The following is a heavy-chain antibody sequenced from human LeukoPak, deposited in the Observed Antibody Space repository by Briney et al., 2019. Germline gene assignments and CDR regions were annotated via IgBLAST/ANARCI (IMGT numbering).Heavy chain of an antibody. J-gene: IGHJ5*02. V-gene: IGHV1-2*02. CDR3: ARFRGSGWYSFDL. D-gene: IGHD6-19*01. Sequence: ASVKVSCKASGYTFTSYDINWVRQATGQGLEWMGWINPTSFGTKYEQKFQGRVTMTRDTSISTDYMELSDLRSDDTAVYYCARFRGSGWYSFDLWGQGTLVTVSS. CDR2: INPTSFGT. CDR1: GYTFTSYD.